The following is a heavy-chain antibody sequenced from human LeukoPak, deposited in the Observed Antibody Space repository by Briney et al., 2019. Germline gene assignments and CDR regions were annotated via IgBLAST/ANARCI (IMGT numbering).Heavy chain of an antibody. CDR2: ISAYNGNT. CDR3: ARDSSPVLLRPFDF. CDR1: GYTFTSYG. D-gene: IGHD6-13*01. J-gene: IGHJ4*02. V-gene: IGHV1-18*01. Sequence: GASVKVSCKASGYTFTSYGISWVRQAPGQGLEWMGWISAYNGNTNYAQKLQGRVTMTTDTSTSTAYMELRSLSFDDTAVYYCARDSSPVLLRPFDFWGQGTLVTVSS.